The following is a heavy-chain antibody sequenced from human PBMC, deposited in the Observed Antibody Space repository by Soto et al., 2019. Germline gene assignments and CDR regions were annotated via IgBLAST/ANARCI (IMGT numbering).Heavy chain of an antibody. CDR2: IRGSGGDT. Sequence: GGSLRLFCAASGLIVGSFAMSWVRQAPGKGLEWVSSIRGSGGDTYYADSVKGRFTISRDNSKNTVSLQVNSLRVEETAVYYCVKLPKRFDSAFTENDAFDIWGKGTMVPVS. CDR3: VKLPKRFDSAFTENDAFDI. D-gene: IGHD5-12*01. V-gene: IGHV3-23*01. J-gene: IGHJ3*02. CDR1: GLIVGSFA.